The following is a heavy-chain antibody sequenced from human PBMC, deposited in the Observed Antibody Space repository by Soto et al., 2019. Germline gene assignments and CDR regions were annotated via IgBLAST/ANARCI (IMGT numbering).Heavy chain of an antibody. V-gene: IGHV3-74*01. CDR1: GFTFSSYW. CDR3: ARKQQLVRGYYYYGMDV. D-gene: IGHD6-13*01. CDR2: INSDGSST. J-gene: IGHJ6*02. Sequence: LRLSCAASGFTFSSYWMHWVRQAPGKGLVWVSRINSDGSSTSYADSVKGRFTISRDNAKNTLYLQMNSLRAEDTAVYYCARKQQLVRGYYYYGMDVWGQGTTVTVS.